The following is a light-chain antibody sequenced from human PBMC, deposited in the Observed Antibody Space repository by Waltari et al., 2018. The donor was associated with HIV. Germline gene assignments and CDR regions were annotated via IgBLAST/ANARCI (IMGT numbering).Light chain of an antibody. V-gene: IGLV3-25*03. CDR1: ASPKPY. J-gene: IGLJ1*01. CDR2: KNT. Sequence: SSALTQPPSVSVSPGPTARLPGSGAASPKPYPPWFQQKPGQAPLVVIHKNTERPSGIPERFSASRSGTTVTLTISGVQTDDEADYYCLSADSSGTYVFGPGTTVTVL. CDR3: LSADSSGTYV.